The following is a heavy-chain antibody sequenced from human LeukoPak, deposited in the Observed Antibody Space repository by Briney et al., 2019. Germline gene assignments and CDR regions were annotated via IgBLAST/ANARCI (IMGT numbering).Heavy chain of an antibody. CDR3: AQGANDAFDI. V-gene: IGHV6-1*01. CDR1: GDSVSSNSAA. CDR2: TYYRSKWYN. J-gene: IGHJ3*02. Sequence: SQTLSLTCAISGDSVSSNSAAWNWIRQCPSGGLEWLGRTYYRSKWYNDYAVSVKSRITINPDTSKNQFSLQLNSVTPEDTAVYYCAQGANDAFDIWGQGTMVTVSS.